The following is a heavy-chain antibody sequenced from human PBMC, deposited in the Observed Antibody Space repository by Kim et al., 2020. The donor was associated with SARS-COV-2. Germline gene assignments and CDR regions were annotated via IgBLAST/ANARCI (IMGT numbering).Heavy chain of an antibody. J-gene: IGHJ6*02. Sequence: SETLSLTCTVSGGSISSGGYYWSWIRQHPGKGLEWIGYIYYSGSTYYNPSLKSRVTISVDTSKNQFSLKLSSVTAADTAVYYCARDRQVPSPYSSSPKTGMDVWGQGTTVTVSS. CDR2: IYYSGST. CDR3: ARDRQVPSPYSSSPKTGMDV. CDR1: GGSISSGGYY. V-gene: IGHV4-31*03. D-gene: IGHD6-13*01.